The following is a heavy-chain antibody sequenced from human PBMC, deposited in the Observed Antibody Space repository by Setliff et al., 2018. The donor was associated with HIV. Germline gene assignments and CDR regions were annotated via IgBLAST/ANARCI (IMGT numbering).Heavy chain of an antibody. Sequence: NPSETLSLTCTVSGDSVSSASYYWSWIRQPPGKVLEWIGYIYYSGTTKYNPSLKSRVTISVDTSKNQFSLKLSSVTAADTAVYYCASEAWTSYRSSSGYYYYYMDVWGKGTTVTVSS. CDR1: GDSVSSASYY. J-gene: IGHJ6*03. CDR3: ASEAWTSYRSSSGYYYYYMDV. D-gene: IGHD6-6*01. V-gene: IGHV4-61*01. CDR2: IYYSGTT.